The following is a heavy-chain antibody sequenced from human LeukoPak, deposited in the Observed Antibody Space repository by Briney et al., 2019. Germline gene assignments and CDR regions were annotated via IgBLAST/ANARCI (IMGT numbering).Heavy chain of an antibody. CDR3: ARGIVVVVAATSSWFDP. CDR2: INHSGST. CDR1: GGSISSYY. V-gene: IGHV4-34*01. Sequence: SETLSLTCTVSGGSISSYYWSWIRQPPGKGLEWIGEINHSGSTNYNPSLKSRVTISVDTSKNQFSLKLSSVTAADTAVYYCARGIVVVVAATSSWFDPWGQGTLVTVSS. J-gene: IGHJ5*02. D-gene: IGHD2-15*01.